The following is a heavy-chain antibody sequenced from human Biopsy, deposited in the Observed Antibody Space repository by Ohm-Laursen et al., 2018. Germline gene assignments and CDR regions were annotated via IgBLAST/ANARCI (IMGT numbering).Heavy chain of an antibody. D-gene: IGHD2-15*01. CDR2: VTTTSSYI. V-gene: IGHV3-21*01. Sequence: GSLRLSCTASGFAFSDYSMSWVRQAPGKGLEWVSSVTTTSSYIYYADSVKGRFTISRDNAKNSLYLQMNSLRAEDTAVYYCARAYQPPGRRLVVVAGDFDCWGQGTRVTVSS. J-gene: IGHJ4*02. CDR1: GFAFSDYS. CDR3: ARAYQPPGRRLVVVAGDFDC.